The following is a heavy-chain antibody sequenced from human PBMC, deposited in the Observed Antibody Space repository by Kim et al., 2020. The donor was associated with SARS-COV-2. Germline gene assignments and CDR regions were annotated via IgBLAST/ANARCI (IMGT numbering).Heavy chain of an antibody. CDR2: ISYDGSNK. Sequence: GGSLRLSCAASGFTFSSYGMHWVRQAPGKGLEWVAVISYDGSNKYYADSVKGRFTISRDNSKNTLYLQMNSLRAEDTAVYYCAPTKYCSGGSCWGVYWG. V-gene: IGHV3-30*03. CDR3: APTKYCSGGSCWGVY. CDR1: GFTFSSYG. J-gene: IGHJ4*01. D-gene: IGHD2-15*01.